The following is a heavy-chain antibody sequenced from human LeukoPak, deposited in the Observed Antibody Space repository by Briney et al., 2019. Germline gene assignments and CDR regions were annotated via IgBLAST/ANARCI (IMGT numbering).Heavy chain of an antibody. V-gene: IGHV5-51*01. Sequence: GESLKISCKGSGYSFTNYWIAWVRQMPGKGPEWMGIIYPGDSDTRYNPSFQGQVTISADKSISTAYLQWNSLKASDTAIYFCAKHCGASGSFSRPFDYWGQGTLVTVSS. CDR1: GYSFTNYW. D-gene: IGHD3-10*01. CDR3: AKHCGASGSFSRPFDY. CDR2: IYPGDSDT. J-gene: IGHJ4*02.